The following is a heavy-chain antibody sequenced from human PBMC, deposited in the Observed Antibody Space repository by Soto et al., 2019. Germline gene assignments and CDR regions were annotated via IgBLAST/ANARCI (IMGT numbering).Heavy chain of an antibody. V-gene: IGHV1-69*04. D-gene: IGHD3-10*01. CDR3: ARDSPVWFGESPPFDY. CDR2: IIPILGIA. CDR1: GGTFSSYT. J-gene: IGHJ4*02. Sequence: SVKVSCKASGGTFSSYTISWVRQAPGQGLEWMGRIIPILGIANYAQKFQGRVTITADKSTSTAYMELSGLRAEDTAVYYCARDSPVWFGESPPFDYWGQGTLVTVSS.